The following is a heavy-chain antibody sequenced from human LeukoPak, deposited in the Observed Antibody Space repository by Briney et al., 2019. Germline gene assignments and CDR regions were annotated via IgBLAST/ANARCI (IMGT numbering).Heavy chain of an antibody. V-gene: IGHV3-21*01. Sequence: PGGSLRLSCAASGFTLSSYTMNWVRQAPGXGLEWVSSISSSSRYIYYADSVKGRFTISRDTAKNSLYLQMNSLRAEDTALYYCATTGRYYYYGLDVWGQGTTVTVSS. D-gene: IGHD1-14*01. J-gene: IGHJ6*02. CDR3: ATTGRYYYYGLDV. CDR2: ISSSSRYI. CDR1: GFTLSSYT.